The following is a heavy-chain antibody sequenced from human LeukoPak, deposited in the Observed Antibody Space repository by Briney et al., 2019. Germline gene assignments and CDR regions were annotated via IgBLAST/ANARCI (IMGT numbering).Heavy chain of an antibody. D-gene: IGHD2-21*02. CDR1: GYTFTSYG. CDR3: ASLTANLDFDY. J-gene: IGHJ4*02. Sequence: ASVKVSCKASGYTFTSYGISWVRQAPGQGLEWMGWISAYNGNTNYAQKFQGRVTMTRDTSITTAYMELSRLRSDDTAVYYCASLTANLDFDYWGQGTLVTVSS. V-gene: IGHV1-18*01. CDR2: ISAYNGNT.